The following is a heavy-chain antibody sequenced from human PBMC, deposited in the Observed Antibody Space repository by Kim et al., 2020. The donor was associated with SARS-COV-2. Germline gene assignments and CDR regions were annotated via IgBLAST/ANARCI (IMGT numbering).Heavy chain of an antibody. D-gene: IGHD2-15*01. Sequence: NNYNPYLKSRVTISVDTSKNQFSLKLSSVTAADTAVYYCASGVAATLFDYWGQGTLVTVSS. J-gene: IGHJ4*02. V-gene: IGHV4-59*09. CDR2: N. CDR3: ASGVAATLFDY.